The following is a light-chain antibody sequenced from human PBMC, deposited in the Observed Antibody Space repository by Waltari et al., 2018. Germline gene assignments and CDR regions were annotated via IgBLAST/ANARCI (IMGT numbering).Light chain of an antibody. V-gene: IGKV1-5*03. J-gene: IGKJ4*01. CDR2: KAS. Sequence: DIQMTQSHSTLSASVGDRVTITCRASQSISSWLAWYQQKPGKAPKVLIHKASSLASGVPSRFSGSGSGTEFTLTISSLQPDDFATYYCQQYSSYSALTFGGGTKVEIK. CDR3: QQYSSYSALT. CDR1: QSISSW.